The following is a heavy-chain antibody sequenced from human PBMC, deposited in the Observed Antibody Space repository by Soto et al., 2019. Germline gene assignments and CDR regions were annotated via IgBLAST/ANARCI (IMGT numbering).Heavy chain of an antibody. Sequence: GGSLRLSCAASGFTFSSYSMNWVRQAPGKGLEWVSSISSSSSYIYYADSVKGRFTISRDNAKNSLYLQMNSLRAEDTAVYYCARAWNYGVVHIGIDYWGQGTLVTVSS. CDR3: ARAWNYGVVHIGIDY. CDR2: ISSSSSYI. V-gene: IGHV3-21*01. CDR1: GFTFSSYS. D-gene: IGHD1-7*01. J-gene: IGHJ4*02.